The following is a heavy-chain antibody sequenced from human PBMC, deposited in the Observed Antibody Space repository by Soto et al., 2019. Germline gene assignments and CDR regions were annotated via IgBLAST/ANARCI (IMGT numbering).Heavy chain of an antibody. D-gene: IGHD5-12*01. J-gene: IGHJ4*02. V-gene: IGHV1-2*04. CDR1: GYTFTGYY. Sequence: QVQLVQSAAEEKKPGASVKVSCKASGYTFTGYYMHWLRQGPGQGLEWMGWINPNSGGTNYAQKFQGWVTMTRDTSISTAYMELSRLRSDDTAVYYCARDVNRDGYNFGYWGQGTLFTVSS. CDR3: ARDVNRDGYNFGY. CDR2: INPNSGGT.